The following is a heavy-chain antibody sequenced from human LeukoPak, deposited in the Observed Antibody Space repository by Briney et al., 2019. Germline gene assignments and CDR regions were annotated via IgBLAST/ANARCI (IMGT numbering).Heavy chain of an antibody. D-gene: IGHD3-3*01. CDR3: ARETYQGRSGFWSGHFDY. CDR1: GYTFTGYY. J-gene: IGHJ4*02. Sequence: ASVKVSCKASGYTFTGYYMHWVRQAPGQGLEWMGWINPNSGGTNYAQKFQGRVTMTRDTSISTAYMELSRLRSDDTAVYYCARETYQGRSGFWSGHFDYWGQGTLVTVST. V-gene: IGHV1-2*02. CDR2: INPNSGGT.